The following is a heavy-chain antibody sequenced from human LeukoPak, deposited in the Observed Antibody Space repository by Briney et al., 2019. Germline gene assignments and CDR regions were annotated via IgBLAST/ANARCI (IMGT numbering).Heavy chain of an antibody. CDR2: TRYDGSNK. D-gene: IGHD5-24*01. Sequence: GQSLRPSCAVDAFTSSSYGMHWVRQVAGKGMEWVAVTRYDGSNKYYADSVRGRFTISRDNSKNTLYLQMNSLRAEDTAVYYCAKASGEMSGSLDCWGQGSLVTVSS. CDR1: AFTSSSYG. CDR3: AKASGEMSGSLDC. V-gene: IGHV3-33*06. J-gene: IGHJ4*02.